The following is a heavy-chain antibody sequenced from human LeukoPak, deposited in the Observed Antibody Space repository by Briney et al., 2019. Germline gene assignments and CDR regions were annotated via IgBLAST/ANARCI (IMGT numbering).Heavy chain of an antibody. CDR2: ISTNNGYT. CDR1: GYTFNSDS. Sequence: GASVTVSCKASGYTFNSDSISWVRQAPGQGLERMGWISTNNGYTNYAQNLQGRVTMTTDTSTSTAYMELRSLRSDDTAVYYCARLRTGIIVVPTPYNWFDPWGQGTLVTVSS. J-gene: IGHJ5*02. CDR3: ARLRTGIIVVPTPYNWFDP. D-gene: IGHD2-2*01. V-gene: IGHV1-18*01.